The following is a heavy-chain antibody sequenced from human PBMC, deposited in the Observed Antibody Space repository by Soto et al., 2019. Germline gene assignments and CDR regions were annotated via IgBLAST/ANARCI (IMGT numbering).Heavy chain of an antibody. J-gene: IGHJ6*02. Sequence: GGSLRLSCAASGFTFSSYAMSWVRQAPGKGLEWVSAISGSGGSTYYADSVKGRFTISRDNSKNTLYLQMNSLRAEDTAVYYCAKDRVETYDCWSGPLYYYYYGMDVWGQGTTVTVSS. D-gene: IGHD3-3*01. CDR2: ISGSGGST. V-gene: IGHV3-23*01. CDR3: AKDRVETYDCWSGPLYYYYYGMDV. CDR1: GFTFSSYA.